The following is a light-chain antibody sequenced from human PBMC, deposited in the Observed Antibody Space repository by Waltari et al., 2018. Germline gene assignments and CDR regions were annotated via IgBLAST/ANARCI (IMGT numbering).Light chain of an antibody. CDR3: QQFGSSVLYT. CDR2: GAS. J-gene: IGKJ2*01. Sequence: EVVLTQSPGTLSLSPGERATLSCRARQTVSRSRIAGYVHNRGQAPRLLIYGASGRATGVPDRFSCSGSGTDFSLTITRVEPEDSAVYYCQQFGSSVLYTFGQGTKLEIK. V-gene: IGKV3-20*01. CDR1: QTVSRSR.